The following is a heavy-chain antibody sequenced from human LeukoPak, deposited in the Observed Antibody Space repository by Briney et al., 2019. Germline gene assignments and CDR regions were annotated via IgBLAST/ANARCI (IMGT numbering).Heavy chain of an antibody. Sequence: GASVKVSCKASGYTFTDYYMHWVRQVPGQGFEWMGWINPNDGDTNYAQKFQGRVTMTRDTSISTAHMEVSRLRSDDTAVYYGARANFLYCSSSTCLFDYWGQGTLVTVSS. V-gene: IGHV1-2*02. CDR2: INPNDGDT. J-gene: IGHJ4*02. CDR3: ARANFLYCSSSTCLFDY. D-gene: IGHD2-2*01. CDR1: GYTFTDYY.